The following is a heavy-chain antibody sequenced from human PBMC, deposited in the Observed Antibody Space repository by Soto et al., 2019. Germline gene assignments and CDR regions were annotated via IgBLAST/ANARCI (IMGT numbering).Heavy chain of an antibody. CDR2: INPNSGGT. V-gene: IGHV1-2*02. Sequence: ASVKVSCKASGYTFTGYYMHWVRQAPGQGLEWMGWINPNSGGTNYAQKFQGRVTMTRDTSISTAYMELSRLRSDDTAVYYCARAGTKYSSSSGVDYWGQGTMVTVSS. CDR1: GYTFTGYY. CDR3: ARAGTKYSSSSGVDY. D-gene: IGHD6-6*01. J-gene: IGHJ4*02.